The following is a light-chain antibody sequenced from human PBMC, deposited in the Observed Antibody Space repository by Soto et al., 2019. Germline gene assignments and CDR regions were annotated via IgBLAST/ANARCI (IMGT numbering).Light chain of an antibody. CDR3: QQRSNWPLT. CDR2: TAS. CDR1: QAIRTA. J-gene: IGKJ4*01. Sequence: IQLTQSPSSLSASVGDRVTITCRASQAIRTALGWYQQKPGKVPKLLIYTASTLHSGVPSRFSGSGSGTDFTLTISSLEPEDFAVYYCQQRSNWPLTFGGGTKVDI. V-gene: IGKV1-27*01.